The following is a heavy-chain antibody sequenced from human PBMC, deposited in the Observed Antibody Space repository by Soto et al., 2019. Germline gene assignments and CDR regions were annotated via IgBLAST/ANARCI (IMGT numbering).Heavy chain of an antibody. Sequence: QVQLVQSGAEEKKPGASVKVSCKASGYTFTSYAMHWLRQAPGQRLEWMGWINAGNGNTKYSQKFQGRVTITSDTSASTAYMELSSLRSDDTAVYYCARSIVVVTALDYWGQGALVTVSS. CDR3: ARSIVVVTALDY. CDR1: GYTFTSYA. J-gene: IGHJ4*02. V-gene: IGHV1-3*05. CDR2: INAGNGNT. D-gene: IGHD2-21*02.